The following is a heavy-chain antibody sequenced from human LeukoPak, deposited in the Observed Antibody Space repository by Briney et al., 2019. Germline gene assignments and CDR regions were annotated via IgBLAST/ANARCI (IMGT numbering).Heavy chain of an antibody. V-gene: IGHV3-23*01. CDR3: AKYYSTSGSSGGRVFDY. Sequence: PGESLRLSCAASGFTFRSYPMTWVRQAPGKGLXXXXXXXSNAGDTHYADSVKXXXXISRDNSKNSLYLQMNSLRAEDTAVYYCAKYYSTSGSSGGRVFDYWGQGTLVTVSS. CDR1: GFTFRSYP. CDR2: XXSNAGDT. D-gene: IGHD3-10*01. J-gene: IGHJ4*02.